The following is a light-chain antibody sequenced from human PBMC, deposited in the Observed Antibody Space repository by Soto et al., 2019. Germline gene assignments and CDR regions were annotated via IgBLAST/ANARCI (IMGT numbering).Light chain of an antibody. Sequence: IALTQSPGTLSLSPGERATLSCRASQSVSSSYLVWYQQRPGQPPRLLIYGTSTRAAGISDRFSGSGSGTDFTLTIYRLEPGDSAVYYCQQYGTSALTFGGGTKVEIK. CDR3: QQYGTSALT. J-gene: IGKJ4*01. CDR2: GTS. CDR1: QSVSSSY. V-gene: IGKV3-20*01.